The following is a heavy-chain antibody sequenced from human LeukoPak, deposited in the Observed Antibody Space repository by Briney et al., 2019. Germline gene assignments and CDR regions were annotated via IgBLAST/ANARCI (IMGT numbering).Heavy chain of an antibody. CDR1: GFSVRNYY. CDR3: ARGYSGSLHYFDY. Sequence: SETLSLTCTVSGFSVRNYYWSWIRQPPGKGLEWIGYIYYSGSTNYNPSLKSRVTISVDKSKNQFSLKLSSVTAADTAVYYCARGYSGSLHYFDYWGQGTLVTVSS. V-gene: IGHV4-59*02. J-gene: IGHJ4*02. D-gene: IGHD1-26*01. CDR2: IYYSGST.